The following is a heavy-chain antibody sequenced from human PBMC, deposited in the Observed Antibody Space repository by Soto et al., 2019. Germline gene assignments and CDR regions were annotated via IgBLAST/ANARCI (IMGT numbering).Heavy chain of an antibody. CDR3: AIAGGWELLDY. Sequence: EVQLVESGGGLVKPGGSLRLSCAASGFTFSSYSMNWVRQAPGKGLEWVSCISYSSSYIYYADSVKGRFTISRDNAKNSLYLQMNSLSAEDTAVYYCAIAGGWELLDYWGQGTLVTVSS. D-gene: IGHD1-26*01. CDR1: GFTFSSYS. CDR2: ISYSSSYI. V-gene: IGHV3-21*01. J-gene: IGHJ4*02.